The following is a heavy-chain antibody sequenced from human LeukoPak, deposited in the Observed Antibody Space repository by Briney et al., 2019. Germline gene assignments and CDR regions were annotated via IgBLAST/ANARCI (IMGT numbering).Heavy chain of an antibody. CDR1: GGSISSYY. V-gene: IGHV4-59*01. J-gene: IGHJ4*02. CDR2: IYYSGST. Sequence: PSETLSLTCTVSGGSISSYYWSWIRQPPGKGLEWIGYIYYSGSTNYNPSLKSRVTISVDTSKNQFSLKLKSVTAADTAMYYCARAKNRLGIRSQFDYWGQGTLVTVSS. CDR3: ARAKNRLGIRSQFDY. D-gene: IGHD7-27*01.